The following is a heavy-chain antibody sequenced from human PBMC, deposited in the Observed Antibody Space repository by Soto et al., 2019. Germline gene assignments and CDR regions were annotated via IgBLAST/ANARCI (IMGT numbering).Heavy chain of an antibody. D-gene: IGHD3-16*01. CDR2: INPSGGST. CDR3: ARDMSRGMGRVEGFDY. Sequence: VSVKGACKGSGYTLTGDYVRWVRQAPGQGLEWMGIINPSGGSTSYAQKFQGRVTMTRDTSTSTVYMELSSLGSEDTAVYYCARDMSRGMGRVEGFDYWGQGTLVTVSS. J-gene: IGHJ4*02. V-gene: IGHV1-46*01. CDR1: GYTLTGDY.